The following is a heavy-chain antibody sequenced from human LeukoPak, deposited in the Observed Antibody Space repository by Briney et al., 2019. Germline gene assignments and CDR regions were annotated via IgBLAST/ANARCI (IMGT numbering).Heavy chain of an antibody. D-gene: IGHD3-16*01. V-gene: IGHV4-59*01. Sequence: SETLSLTCTVSGGSNSSYYWSWIRQPPGMGLDWIGYIYYSGSTNHNPSLKSRVTISVDTSKNQFSLKLTSVTAADTAVYYCARVRFGYGGFDPWGQGTLVTVSS. J-gene: IGHJ5*02. CDR3: ARVRFGYGGFDP. CDR1: GGSNSSYY. CDR2: IYYSGST.